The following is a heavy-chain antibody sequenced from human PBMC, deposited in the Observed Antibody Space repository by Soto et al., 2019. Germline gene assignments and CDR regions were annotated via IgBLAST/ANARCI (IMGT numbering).Heavy chain of an antibody. CDR2: ISSSGSTL. Sequence: QVQLVESGGGLVKPGGSLRLSCAASGFTFSDYYMNWIRQAPGKGLEWVSYISSSGSTLYYADSVKGRFPISGHNAKHSLYLQMHSLRAEDTAGYYCARDVGAEEIGDLSPWGQGTLVTVSS. CDR3: ARDVGAEEIGDLSP. CDR1: GFTFSDYY. D-gene: IGHD3-10*01. J-gene: IGHJ4*02. V-gene: IGHV3-11*01.